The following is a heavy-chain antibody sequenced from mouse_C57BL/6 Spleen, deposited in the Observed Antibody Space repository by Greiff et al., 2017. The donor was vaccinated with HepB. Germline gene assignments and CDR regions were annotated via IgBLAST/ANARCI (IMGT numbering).Heavy chain of an antibody. Sequence: VKLMESGAELVRPGASVTLSCKASGYTFTDYEMHWVKQTPVHGLEWIGAIDPETGGPAYNQKFTGKAILTADKSSSTAYMELRSLTSEDSAVYYCTRWWLGAWFAYWGQGTLVTVSA. CDR2: IDPETGGP. V-gene: IGHV1-15*01. CDR1: GYTFTDYE. J-gene: IGHJ3*01. D-gene: IGHD1-1*02. CDR3: TRWWLGAWFAY.